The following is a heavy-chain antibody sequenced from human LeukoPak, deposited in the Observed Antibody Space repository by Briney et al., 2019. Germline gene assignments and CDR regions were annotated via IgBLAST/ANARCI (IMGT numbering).Heavy chain of an antibody. CDR1: GFTVSSNY. CDR2: IYSGGST. CDR3: RGENGYSSGWYSYNPYYGMDV. J-gene: IGHJ6*02. D-gene: IGHD6-19*01. V-gene: IGHV3-53*01. Sequence: GGSLRLSCAASGFTVSSNYMSWVRQAAGKGLEWVSVIYSGGSTYYADSVKGRFTISRDNSKNTLYLQMNSLRAEDTAVYYCRGENGYSSGWYSYNPYYGMDVWGQGTTVTVSS.